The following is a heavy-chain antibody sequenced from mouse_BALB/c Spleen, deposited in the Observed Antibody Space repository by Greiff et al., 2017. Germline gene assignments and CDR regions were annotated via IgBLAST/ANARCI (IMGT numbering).Heavy chain of an antibody. CDR3: ARLGPYAMDY. V-gene: IGHV1-4*02. Sequence: VQLQQSAAELARPGASVKMSCKASGYTFTSYTMHWVKQRPGQGLEWIGYINPSSGYTEYNQKFKDKTTLTADKSSSTAYMQLSSLTSEDSAVYYCARLGPYAMDYWGQGTSVTVSS. CDR2: INPSSGYT. CDR1: GYTFTSYT. J-gene: IGHJ4*01.